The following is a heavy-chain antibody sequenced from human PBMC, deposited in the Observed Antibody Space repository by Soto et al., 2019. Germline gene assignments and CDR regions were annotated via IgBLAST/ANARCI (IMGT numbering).Heavy chain of an antibody. V-gene: IGHV3-30-3*01. CDR1: GFTFSSYA. CDR2: ISYDGSNK. CDR3: AREWGTYSSGWFDLDYGMDV. J-gene: IGHJ6*02. D-gene: IGHD6-19*01. Sequence: GGSLRLSCAASGFTFSSYAMHWVRQAPGKGLEWVAVISYDGSNKYYADSVKGRFTISRDNSKNTLYLQMNSLRAEDTAVYYCAREWGTYSSGWFDLDYGMDVWGQGTTVTVSS.